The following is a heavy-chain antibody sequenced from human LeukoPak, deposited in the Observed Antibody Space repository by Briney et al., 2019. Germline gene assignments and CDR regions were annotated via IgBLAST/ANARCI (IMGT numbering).Heavy chain of an antibody. CDR1: GGSFSGYY. CDR3: ARAGSEYSYGFVDY. CDR2: INHSGST. V-gene: IGHV4-34*01. D-gene: IGHD5-18*01. J-gene: IGHJ4*02. Sequence: PSETLSLTCAVYGGSFSGYYWSWIRQPPGKGLEWIGKINHSGSTNYNPSLKSRVTISVDTSKNQFSLKLSSVTAADTAVYYCARAGSEYSYGFVDYWGQGTLVTVSS.